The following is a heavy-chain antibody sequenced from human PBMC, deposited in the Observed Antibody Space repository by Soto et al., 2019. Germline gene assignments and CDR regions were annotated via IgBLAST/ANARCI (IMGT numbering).Heavy chain of an antibody. CDR2: IYYSGST. J-gene: IGHJ4*02. D-gene: IGHD3-22*01. Sequence: ETLSLTCTVSGGSISSSSYYWGWIRQPPGKGLEWIGSIYYSGSTYYNPSLKSRVTISVDTSKNQFSLKLSSVTAADTAVYYCARLGSGYSGFFDYWGQGTLVTVSS. CDR3: ARLGSGYSGFFDY. V-gene: IGHV4-39*01. CDR1: GGSISSSSYY.